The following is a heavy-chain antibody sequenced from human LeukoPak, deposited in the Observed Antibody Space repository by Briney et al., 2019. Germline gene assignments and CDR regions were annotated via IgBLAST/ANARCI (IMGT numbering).Heavy chain of an antibody. Sequence: GGSLRLSCAASGFTFSSYAMHWVRQAPGKGLEWVAVISYDGSNKYYADSVKGRFTISRDNSKNTLYLQMNSLRAEDTAVYYCAKEYSSGWYIYYYYMDVWGKGTTVTISS. J-gene: IGHJ6*03. D-gene: IGHD6-19*01. CDR2: ISYDGSNK. CDR1: GFTFSSYA. V-gene: IGHV3-30*04. CDR3: AKEYSSGWYIYYYYMDV.